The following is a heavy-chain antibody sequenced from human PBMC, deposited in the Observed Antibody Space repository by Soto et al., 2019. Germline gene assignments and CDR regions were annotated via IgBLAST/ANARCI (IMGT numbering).Heavy chain of an antibody. CDR2: TYFRSQLYS. CDR3: VRDKVEDGMEY. V-gene: IGHV6-1*01. Sequence: TLXLTCVISWCILSISIASFNYFIQSPSRCLEWLGRTYFRSQLYSDYAVSVKSRITVTPDTSKNRFSLQLDSVTPEDTDIYYCVRDKVEDGMEYWGEGTLVTV. D-gene: IGHD1-1*01. J-gene: IGHJ4*02. CDR1: WCILSISIAS.